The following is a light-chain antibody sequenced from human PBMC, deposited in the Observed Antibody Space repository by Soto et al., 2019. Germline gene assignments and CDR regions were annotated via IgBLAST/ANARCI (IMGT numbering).Light chain of an antibody. Sequence: EIVLTQSPGTLSLSPGERATLSCRASQSVSSSYFAWYHKKPGQDPRILIYDASNRATGIPARFSGSGSGTDFNLTISRLETEDFAVYYCQQRSDWPLTFGGGTKVEIK. CDR2: DAS. CDR1: QSVSSSY. CDR3: QQRSDWPLT. J-gene: IGKJ4*01. V-gene: IGKV3D-20*02.